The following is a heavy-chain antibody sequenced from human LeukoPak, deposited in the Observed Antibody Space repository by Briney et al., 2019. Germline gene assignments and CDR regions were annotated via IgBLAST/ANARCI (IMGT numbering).Heavy chain of an antibody. D-gene: IGHD5-18*01. CDR3: ARNLDTAMATSFDC. V-gene: IGHV3-13*01. CDR2: IGTAGDT. CDR1: GFTFSSYD. J-gene: IGHJ4*02. Sequence: GGSLRLSCAASGFTFSSYDMHWVRQATGKGLEWVSAIGTAGDTYYPGSVKGRFTISRENAKNSLYLQMNSPRAGDTAVYYCARNLDTAMATSFDCWGQGTLVTVSS.